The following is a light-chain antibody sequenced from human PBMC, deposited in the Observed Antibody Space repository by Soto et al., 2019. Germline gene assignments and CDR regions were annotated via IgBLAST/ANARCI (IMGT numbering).Light chain of an antibody. CDR1: QSISTY. Sequence: DIQMTQSPSTLSASVGDRVSFTCPASQSISTYLNWLQQKPGKAPEVLISATSTLQSGVQARFSGSGSGTEFTLTISTRQPEGAATNYCKQSYSRVHPVGGG. J-gene: IGKJ4*01. CDR3: KQSYSRVHP. CDR2: ATS. V-gene: IGKV1-39*01.